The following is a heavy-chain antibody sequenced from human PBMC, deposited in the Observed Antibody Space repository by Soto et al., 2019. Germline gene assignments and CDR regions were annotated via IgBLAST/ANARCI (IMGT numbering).Heavy chain of an antibody. CDR1: GGSISSSSYY. J-gene: IGHJ4*02. CDR3: ARCSSRVVPAAMHAAG. Sequence: SETLSLTCTVSGGSISSSSYYWGWIRQPPGKGLEWIGSIYYSGSTYYNPSLKSRVTISVDTSKNQFSLKLSSVTAADTAVYYCARCSSRVVPAAMHAAGWGQGTLVTVSS. CDR2: IYYSGST. D-gene: IGHD2-2*01. V-gene: IGHV4-39*01.